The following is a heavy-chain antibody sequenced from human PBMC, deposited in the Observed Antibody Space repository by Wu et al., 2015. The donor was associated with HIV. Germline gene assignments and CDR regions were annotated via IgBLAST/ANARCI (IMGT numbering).Heavy chain of an antibody. J-gene: IGHJ4*02. V-gene: IGHV1-2*02. CDR2: INPKNGGT. CDR3: ARSHKSLQLRYLGNFDY. D-gene: IGHD2-15*01. CDR1: GYTFTDNY. Sequence: QVQLVQSGAELKKPLASVKVSCKTSGYTFTDNYIHWVRQAPGQGLEWMGWINPKNGGTNYARGFQGRLTMTRDMSTTTVYVELKRLTSEDTAMYFCARSHKSLQLRYLGNFDYWGQGT.